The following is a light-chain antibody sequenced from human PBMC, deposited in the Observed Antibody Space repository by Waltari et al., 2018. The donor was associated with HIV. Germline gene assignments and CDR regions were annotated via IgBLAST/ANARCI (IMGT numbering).Light chain of an antibody. CDR2: EVS. Sequence: QSALTQPASVSGPPGQSITLSSTRTSSDVGAYNPVPWYQHHPGEAPRLMIYEVSNRPSGISNRFSGSKSGNTASLTISGLQADDEADYFCSSSTNSSPVVFGGGTKLTVL. CDR3: SSSTNSSPVV. V-gene: IGLV2-14*01. CDR1: SSDVGAYNP. J-gene: IGLJ3*02.